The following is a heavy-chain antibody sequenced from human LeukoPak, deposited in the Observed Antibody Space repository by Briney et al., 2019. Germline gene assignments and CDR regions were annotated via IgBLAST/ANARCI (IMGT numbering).Heavy chain of an antibody. D-gene: IGHD3-3*01. CDR2: TNSSNTYL. Sequence: LTCYGSGYTFTSNGYSMNRQAPGPGLELMGVSTTNSSNTYLYYAVSVKGRFTSYRDNSTNSLDLHMNSLEAKAVAEYYSARDGTEYYDFWSGYSTFGYYYYYMDVWGKGTTVTVSS. J-gene: IGHJ6*03. CDR3: ARDGTEYYDFWSGYSTFGYYYYYMDV. V-gene: IGHV3-21*01. CDR1: TFTSNGYS.